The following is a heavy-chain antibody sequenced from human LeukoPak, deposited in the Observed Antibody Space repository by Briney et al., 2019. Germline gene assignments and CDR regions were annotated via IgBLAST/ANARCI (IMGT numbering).Heavy chain of an antibody. V-gene: IGHV4-61*01. CDR3: ARAIVVPAAPNQAAFDI. J-gene: IGHJ3*02. Sequence: SETLSLTCTVSGGSVSSGSYYWSWLRQPPGKGLEWIGYIYYSGGTNYNPSLKSRVTISVDTSKNQFSLKLSSVTAADTAVYYCARAIVVPAAPNQAAFDIWGQGTMVTVSS. CDR2: IYYSGGT. CDR1: GGSVSSGSYY. D-gene: IGHD2-2*01.